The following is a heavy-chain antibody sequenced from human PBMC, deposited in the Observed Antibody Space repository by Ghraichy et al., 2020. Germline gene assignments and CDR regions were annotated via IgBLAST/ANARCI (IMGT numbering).Heavy chain of an antibody. Sequence: GESLNISCAASGFTFSSYSMNWVRQAPGKGLEWVSYISSTTSIIYYADSVKGRFTISRDNGKNSLYLQMNSLRDEDTAVYYCARTYSSLSVYFDYWGQGTLVTVSS. J-gene: IGHJ4*02. CDR2: ISSTTSII. V-gene: IGHV3-48*02. CDR3: ARTYSSLSVYFDY. CDR1: GFTFSSYS. D-gene: IGHD6-19*01.